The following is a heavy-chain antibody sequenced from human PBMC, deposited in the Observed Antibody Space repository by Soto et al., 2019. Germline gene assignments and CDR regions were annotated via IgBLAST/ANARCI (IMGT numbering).Heavy chain of an antibody. V-gene: IGHV3-23*01. Sequence: GSLRLSFAASGFTLSSYAMRWVRQAPLNVLEWVSAISGSGGSTYYADSLKGRFTISRDNSKNTLYLQMNSLRAEDTAVYYCAKVGERITIFGVVPYGMDVWGQGITVTVYS. D-gene: IGHD3-3*01. J-gene: IGHJ6*01. CDR3: AKVGERITIFGVVPYGMDV. CDR2: ISGSGGST. CDR1: GFTLSSYA.